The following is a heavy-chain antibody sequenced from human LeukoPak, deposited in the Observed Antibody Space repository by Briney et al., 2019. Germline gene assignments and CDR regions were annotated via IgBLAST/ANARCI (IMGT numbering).Heavy chain of an antibody. J-gene: IGHJ4*02. CDR1: GYTFTSFG. CDR2: ISAYNGET. Sequence: ASVKVSCKASGYTFTSFGISWVRQAPGQGLEWMGGISAYNGETNYAQKFQGRVTMTTDTSTSTAYMELRSLRSDDTAVYYCARIIPSGSWYPYWGQGTLVTVSS. V-gene: IGHV1-18*01. D-gene: IGHD6-13*01. CDR3: ARIIPSGSWYPY.